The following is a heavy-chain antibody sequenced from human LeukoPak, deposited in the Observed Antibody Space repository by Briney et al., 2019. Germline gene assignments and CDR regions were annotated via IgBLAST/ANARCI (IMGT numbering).Heavy chain of an antibody. CDR2: IYHSGNT. J-gene: IGHJ4*02. Sequence: PSGTLSLTCGVSGGSISNSNWWSWVRQSPGRGLEWIAEIYHSGNTNYTPSRKSRVTMSVDKSTKQFYLTLSTVNDADTAVYYCAASRGRSGRIYFDQWGQGILVTVSS. D-gene: IGHD6-25*01. CDR1: GGSISNSNW. CDR3: AASRGRSGRIYFDQ. V-gene: IGHV4-4*02.